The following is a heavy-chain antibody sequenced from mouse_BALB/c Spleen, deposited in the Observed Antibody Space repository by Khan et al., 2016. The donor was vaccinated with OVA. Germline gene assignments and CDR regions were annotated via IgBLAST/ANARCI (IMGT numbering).Heavy chain of an antibody. D-gene: IGHD2-14*01. CDR2: ISSGGSN. Sequence: EVELVESGGGSVKPGGSLKLSCAVSGFTFSSYAMSWVRQTPEKRLEWVASISSGGSNYYPDSVKGRFTISRDNARNILYLQMSSLRSEDMAMYXCAREAYRYDEYYFDYWGQGTTLTVSS. CDR1: GFTFSSYA. CDR3: AREAYRYDEYYFDY. J-gene: IGHJ2*01. V-gene: IGHV5-6-5*01.